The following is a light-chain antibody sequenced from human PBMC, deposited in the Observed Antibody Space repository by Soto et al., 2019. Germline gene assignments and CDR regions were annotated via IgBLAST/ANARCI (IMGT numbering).Light chain of an antibody. CDR3: AAWDDSLSAHVV. CDR1: SSNIGSNY. Sequence: QPVLTQPPSASGTPGQRVTISCSGSSSNIGSNYVYWYQQLPGTAPKLLIYRNNQRPSGVPDRFSGSKSGTSASLATSGLRSEDEADYYCAAWDDSLSAHVVFGGGTKLTVL. CDR2: RNN. V-gene: IGLV1-47*01. J-gene: IGLJ2*01.